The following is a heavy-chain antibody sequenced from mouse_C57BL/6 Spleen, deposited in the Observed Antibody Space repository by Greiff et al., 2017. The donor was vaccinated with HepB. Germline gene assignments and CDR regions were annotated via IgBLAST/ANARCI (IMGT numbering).Heavy chain of an antibody. CDR3: ASLYDYDYYYAMDY. CDR2: IWSGGST. CDR1: GFSLTSYG. J-gene: IGHJ4*01. D-gene: IGHD2-4*01. Sequence: VKLMESGPGLVQPSQSLSITCTVSGFSLTSYGVHWVRQSPGKGLEWLGVIWSGGSTDYNAAFISRLSISKDNSKSQVFFKMNSLQADDTAIYYCASLYDYDYYYAMDYWGQGTSVTVSS. V-gene: IGHV2-2*01.